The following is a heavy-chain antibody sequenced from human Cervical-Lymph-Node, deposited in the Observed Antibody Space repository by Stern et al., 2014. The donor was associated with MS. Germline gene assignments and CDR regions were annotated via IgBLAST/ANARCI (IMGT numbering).Heavy chain of an antibody. J-gene: IGHJ5*01. Sequence: QLQLQESGPGLVKPSQTLSLTCTVSGGSISSGGYFWSWIRQHPGKGLEWIGYIYHSGITYYNPSLKSRVPISVDTSKNQFSLNLTPVTAADTAVYYCARKGAIVPAAIENWFDSWGQGTLVTVSS. CDR3: ARKGAIVPAAIENWFDS. CDR2: IYHSGIT. D-gene: IGHD2-2*01. V-gene: IGHV4-31*03. CDR1: GGSISSGGYF.